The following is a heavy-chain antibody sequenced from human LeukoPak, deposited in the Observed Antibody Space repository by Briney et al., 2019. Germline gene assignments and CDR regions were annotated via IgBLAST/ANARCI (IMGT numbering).Heavy chain of an antibody. D-gene: IGHD3-10*01. V-gene: IGHV4-34*01. CDR1: GGSFSGYY. Sequence: PSETLSLTCAVYGGSFSGYYWSWIRKPPGKGLEWIGEINHSGSTNYNPSLKSPVTISVDTSKNQFSLKLSSVTAADTAVYYCASYTMVRGIDYWGQGTLVTVSS. CDR3: ASYTMVRGIDY. CDR2: INHSGST. J-gene: IGHJ4*02.